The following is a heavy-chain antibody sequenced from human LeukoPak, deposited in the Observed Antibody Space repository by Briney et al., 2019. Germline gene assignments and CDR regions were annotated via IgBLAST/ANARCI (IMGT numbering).Heavy chain of an antibody. CDR3: AREGLAAAAPFDY. CDR1: GGTFSSYA. V-gene: IGHV1-69*04. J-gene: IGHJ4*02. D-gene: IGHD6-13*01. Sequence: SVKVSCKASGGTFSSYAISWVRQAPGQGLEWMGRIIPILGIANYAQKFQGRVTITADKSTSTAYMELSSLRSEDPAVYYCAREGLAAAAPFDYWGQGTLVTVSS. CDR2: IIPILGIA.